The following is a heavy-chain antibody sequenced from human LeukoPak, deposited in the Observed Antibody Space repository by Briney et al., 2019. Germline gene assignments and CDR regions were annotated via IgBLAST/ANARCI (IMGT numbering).Heavy chain of an antibody. Sequence: GGSLRLSCAASGFTFSSYAMSWVRQAPGKGLEWVSAISGSGGSTYYADSVKGRFTIPRDNSKNTLYLQMNSLRAEDTAVYYCAKLTEGGGYSYGFYWGQGTLVTVSS. V-gene: IGHV3-23*01. CDR2: ISGSGGST. CDR1: GFTFSSYA. CDR3: AKLTEGGGYSYGFY. D-gene: IGHD5-18*01. J-gene: IGHJ4*02.